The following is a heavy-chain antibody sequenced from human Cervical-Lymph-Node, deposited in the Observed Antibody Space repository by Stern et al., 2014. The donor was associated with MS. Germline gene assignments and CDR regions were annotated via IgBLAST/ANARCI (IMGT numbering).Heavy chain of an antibody. V-gene: IGHV4-31*03. CDR3: AREGGIAVAADY. J-gene: IGHJ4*02. CDR2: NYYSGRN. CDR1: GGSISSGGYY. Sequence: VQLVESGPGLVKPSQTLSLTCTVSGGSISSGGYYWSWIRPHTGQGLEWIGYNYYSGRNYYNPSRKSRVTIAVDTSKNQFSLKLSSVTAADTAVYYCAREGGIAVAADYWGQGTLVTVSS. D-gene: IGHD6-19*01.